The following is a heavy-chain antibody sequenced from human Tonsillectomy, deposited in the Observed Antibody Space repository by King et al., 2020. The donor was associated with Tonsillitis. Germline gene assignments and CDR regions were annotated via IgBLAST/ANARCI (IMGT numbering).Heavy chain of an antibody. CDR2: IKQGGSEK. J-gene: IGHJ4*02. CDR3: ARNFYY. Sequence: VQLVESGGGLVQPGGSLRLSCAASGFTFSSYWMSWVRQAPGKGLEWVANIKQGGSEKYYVDSAKGGFTIYTNNAKKQLYLQMNSLRAEDTAVYYCARNFYYWGQGTLVTVSS. V-gene: IGHV3-7*03. CDR1: GFTFSSYW.